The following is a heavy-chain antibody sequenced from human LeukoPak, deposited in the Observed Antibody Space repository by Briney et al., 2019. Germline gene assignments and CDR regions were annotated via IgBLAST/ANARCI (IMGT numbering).Heavy chain of an antibody. D-gene: IGHD3-10*01. J-gene: IGHJ3*02. CDR1: GYTFTSYG. V-gene: IGHV1-18*01. CDR2: ISAYNGNT. Sequence: ASVKVSCKASGYTFTSYGITWVRQAPGQGLEWIGWISAYNGNTDHAQKLQGRVTMTRDTSTTTAYMELRSLRSDDTAVYYCARVGWFGEHDVFDIWGQGTMVTVSS. CDR3: ARVGWFGEHDVFDI.